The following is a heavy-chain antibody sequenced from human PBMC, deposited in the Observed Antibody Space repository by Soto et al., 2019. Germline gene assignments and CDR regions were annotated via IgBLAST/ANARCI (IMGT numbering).Heavy chain of an antibody. Sequence: EVQLLESGGGFVQPGGSLRLSCAATGFTLSVYAMTWVRQAPGKGLEWVSAVTANGGSTYSADSVKGRFTISRDNSKNTLFLQMNSLRAEDTAVYYCASLGVGDWANYYYYYGMDVWGQGTTVTVSS. D-gene: IGHD2-21*02. CDR1: GFTLSVYA. V-gene: IGHV3-23*01. CDR3: ASLGVGDWANYYYYYGMDV. CDR2: VTANGGST. J-gene: IGHJ6*02.